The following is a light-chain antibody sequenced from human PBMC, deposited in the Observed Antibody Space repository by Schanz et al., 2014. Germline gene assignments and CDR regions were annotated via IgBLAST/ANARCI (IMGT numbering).Light chain of an antibody. V-gene: IGKV3-20*01. CDR2: GAS. CDR1: QSVSSN. CDR3: KQYGNTPLT. Sequence: EIVMTQSPGTLSVSPGERATLSCRASQSVSSNLAWYQQKPGQAPRLLIYGASSRATGIPDRFSGSGSGTDFTLTISRLEPEDFAVYYCKQYGNTPLTFGGGTKVEIK. J-gene: IGKJ4*01.